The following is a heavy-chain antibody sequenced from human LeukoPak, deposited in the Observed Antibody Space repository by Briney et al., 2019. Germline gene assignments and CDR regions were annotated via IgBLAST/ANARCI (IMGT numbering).Heavy chain of an antibody. CDR3: ASTGHSTTGTADWYFDL. CDR1: GGSISSGGYY. Sequence: SETLSLTCTVSGGSISSGGYYWSWIRQHPGKGLEWIGYIYYSGSTYYNPSLKSRVTISVDTSKNQFSLKLSSETAADTAVYYCASTGHSTTGTADWYFDLWGRGTLVTVSS. D-gene: IGHD1-1*01. V-gene: IGHV4-31*03. CDR2: IYYSGST. J-gene: IGHJ2*01.